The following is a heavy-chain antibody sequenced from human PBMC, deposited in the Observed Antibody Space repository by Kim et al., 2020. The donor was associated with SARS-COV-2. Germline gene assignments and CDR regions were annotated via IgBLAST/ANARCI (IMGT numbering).Heavy chain of an antibody. CDR2: ISVHSGHT. V-gene: IGHV1-18*01. CDR3: VRDLGQWDFLS. D-gene: IGHD1-26*01. Sequence: ASVKVSCKASGYTFTSCGISWLRQAPGQGPEWVGFISVHSGHTDYALKFRDRVSMTADASASTAYMELRSLRSDDTAIYYCVRDLGQWDFLSWGQGTLVTVSS. CDR1: GYTFTSCG. J-gene: IGHJ5*02.